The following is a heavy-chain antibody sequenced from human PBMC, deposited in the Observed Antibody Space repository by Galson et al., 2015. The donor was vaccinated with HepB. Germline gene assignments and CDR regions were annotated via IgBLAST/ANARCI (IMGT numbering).Heavy chain of an antibody. Sequence: PALVKPTQTLTLTCTFSGFSLSTSGMCVSWIRQPPGKALEWLARIDWDDDKYYSTSLKTRLTISKDTSKNQVVLTMTNMDPVDTATYYCARSRGDYYDSSGYRGYAFDIWGQGTMVTVSS. CDR2: IDWDDDK. CDR1: GFSLSTSGMC. J-gene: IGHJ3*02. CDR3: ARSRGDYYDSSGYRGYAFDI. D-gene: IGHD3-22*01. V-gene: IGHV2-70*11.